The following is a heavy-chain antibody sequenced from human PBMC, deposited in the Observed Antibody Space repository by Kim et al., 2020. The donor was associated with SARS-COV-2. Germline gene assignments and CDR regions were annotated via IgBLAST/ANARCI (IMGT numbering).Heavy chain of an antibody. Sequence: SVKVSCKASGGTFSSYAISWVRQAPGQGLEWMGRIIPILGIANYAQKFQGRVTITADKSTSTAYMELSSLRSEDTAVYYCARTRQGYYGSGSPNWFDPWGQGTLVTVSS. CDR2: IIPILGIA. D-gene: IGHD3-10*01. J-gene: IGHJ5*02. CDR3: ARTRQGYYGSGSPNWFDP. V-gene: IGHV1-69*04. CDR1: GGTFSSYA.